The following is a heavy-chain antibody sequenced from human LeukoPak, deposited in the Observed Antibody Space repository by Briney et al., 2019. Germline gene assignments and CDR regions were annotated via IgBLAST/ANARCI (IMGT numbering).Heavy chain of an antibody. CDR1: GYTFTGYY. V-gene: IGHV1-2*02. J-gene: IGHJ6*02. CDR2: IDPNSGGT. CDR3: ARGLYYYDSSGYYYVDYYYYYGMDV. D-gene: IGHD3-22*01. Sequence: ASVKVSCKASGYTFTGYYMHWVRQAPGQGLEWMGWIDPNSGGTNYAQKFQGRFTMTRDTSISTAYMELSRLRSDDTAVYYCARGLYYYDSSGYYYVDYYYYYGMDVWGQGTTVTVSS.